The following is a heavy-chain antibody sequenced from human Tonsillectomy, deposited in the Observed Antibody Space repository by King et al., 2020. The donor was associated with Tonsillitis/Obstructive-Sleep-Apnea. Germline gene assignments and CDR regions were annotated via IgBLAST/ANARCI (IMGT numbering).Heavy chain of an antibody. V-gene: IGHV3-48*02. D-gene: IGHD3-10*01. CDR3: ARDEKLDYYGSGSYYLYYYYYYLDV. CDR2: ISSSSSTI. J-gene: IGHJ6*03. Sequence: VQLVESGGGLVQPGGSLRLSCAASGFTFSSYIMNWVRHAPGKGLEWFSYISSSSSTIYYADSVKGRFTISRDNAKNSLYLQMNSLRDEDTAVYYCARDEKLDYYGSGSYYLYYYYYYLDVWGKGTTVTVSS. CDR1: GFTFSSYI.